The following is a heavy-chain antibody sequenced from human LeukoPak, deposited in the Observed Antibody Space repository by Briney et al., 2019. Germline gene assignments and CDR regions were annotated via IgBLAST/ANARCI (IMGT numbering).Heavy chain of an antibody. Sequence: PSETLSLTCTVSGGSISSGDYYWSWIRQPPGKGLEWIGYIYYSGSTYYNPSLKSRVTISVDTSKNQFSLKLSSVTAADTAVYYCARIKGRMWDYGDYVTHAFDIWGQGTMVTVSS. D-gene: IGHD4-17*01. CDR3: ARIKGRMWDYGDYVTHAFDI. V-gene: IGHV4-30-4*02. J-gene: IGHJ3*02. CDR1: GGSISSGDYY. CDR2: IYYSGST.